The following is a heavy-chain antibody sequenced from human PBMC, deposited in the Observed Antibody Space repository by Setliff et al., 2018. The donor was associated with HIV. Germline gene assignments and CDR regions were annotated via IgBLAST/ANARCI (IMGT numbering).Heavy chain of an antibody. CDR1: GYTFTNFY. J-gene: IGHJ4*02. V-gene: IGHV1-46*01. CDR2: INPGGGNT. Sequence: ASVKVSCKASGYTFTNFYMHWVRQAPGQGLEWMGIINPGGGNTRYAQRFQGRVSMTRDTSTSTVYMELSSLRSDDTAVYYCARDYYDTGGRFDYWGQGTLVTVSS. D-gene: IGHD3-22*01. CDR3: ARDYYDTGGRFDY.